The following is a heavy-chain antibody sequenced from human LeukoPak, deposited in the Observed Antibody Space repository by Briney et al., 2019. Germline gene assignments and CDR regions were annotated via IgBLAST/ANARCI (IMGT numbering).Heavy chain of an antibody. CDR2: IWFDGTEK. CDR1: GFVFSGYA. CDR3: ARDSNSAVDY. D-gene: IGHD3-10*01. V-gene: IGHV3-33*01. Sequence: GGSLRLSCAASGFVFSGYAMHWVRQVPGKGLEWAALIWFDGTEKFYADSVKGRFTISRDNYRNTVDLQMNSLRVEDTAVYYCARDSNSAVDYWGQGTLVTVSS. J-gene: IGHJ4*02.